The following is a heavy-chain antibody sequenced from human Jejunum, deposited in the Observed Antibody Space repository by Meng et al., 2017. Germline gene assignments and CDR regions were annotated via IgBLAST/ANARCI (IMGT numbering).Heavy chain of an antibody. CDR1: GDSVSSDNYY. J-gene: IGHJ4*02. V-gene: IGHV4-61*01. Sequence: QVQQQESGPGVVRTSETVSLTCAVSGDSVSSDNYYWSWIRRHPGKGLEWIGYIYYSGSTDHNPAHKSRVTMSVDTSRNQFSLNLSSVTAADTAVYYCARVILYSGSYYFDSWGQGTLVTVSS. CDR3: ARVILYSGSYYFDS. D-gene: IGHD1-26*01. CDR2: IYYSGST.